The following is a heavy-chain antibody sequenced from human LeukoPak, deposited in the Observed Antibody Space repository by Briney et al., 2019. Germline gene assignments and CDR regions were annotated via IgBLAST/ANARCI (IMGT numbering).Heavy chain of an antibody. J-gene: IGHJ4*02. CDR2: FDPEDGET. CDR3: ATAAPGYYDILTGYYLGNY. V-gene: IGHV1-24*01. Sequence: GASVKVSCKVSGYTLTELSMHWVRQAPGKGLEWMGGFDPEDGETIYAQKFQGRVTMTEDTSTDTAYTELSSLRSEDTAVYYCATAAPGYYDILTGYYLGNYWGQGTLVTVSS. CDR1: GYTLTELS. D-gene: IGHD3-9*01.